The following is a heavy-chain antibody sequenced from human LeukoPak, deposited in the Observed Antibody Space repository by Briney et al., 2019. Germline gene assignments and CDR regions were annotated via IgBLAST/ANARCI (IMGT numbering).Heavy chain of an antibody. CDR1: GYTFTSYG. D-gene: IGHD3-22*01. V-gene: IGHV1-18*01. CDR3: ATFRPGTYYYDSSGYFSTGLDY. Sequence: ASVKVSCKASGYTFTSYGISWVRQAPGQGLEWMGWISAYNGNTNYAQKLQGRVTITADESTSTAYMELSSLRSEDTAVYYCATFRPGTYYYDSSGYFSTGLDYWGQGTLVTVSS. CDR2: ISAYNGNT. J-gene: IGHJ4*02.